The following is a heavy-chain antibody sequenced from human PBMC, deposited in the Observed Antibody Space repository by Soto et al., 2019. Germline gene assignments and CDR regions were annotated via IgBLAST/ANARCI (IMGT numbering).Heavy chain of an antibody. Sequence: EVQLVESGGGLVQPVGSLRLSCLASEFTFNTYWMNWVRQAPGRGLEWGANIKDDGSEKNYVDSVKGRFTISRDNAKNSLYLQMNSLRGEDTAVYFCARDWGTPGRGSAVGYYYHYGMDVWGQGTTVTVSS. J-gene: IGHJ6*02. D-gene: IGHD6-19*01. V-gene: IGHV3-7*05. CDR3: ARDWGTPGRGSAVGYYYHYGMDV. CDR1: EFTFNTYW. CDR2: IKDDGSEK.